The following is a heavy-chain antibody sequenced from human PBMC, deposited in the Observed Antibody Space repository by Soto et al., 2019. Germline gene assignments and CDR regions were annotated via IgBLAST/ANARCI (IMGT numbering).Heavy chain of an antibody. D-gene: IGHD2-2*01. J-gene: IGHJ4*02. Sequence: QVQLVQSGAEVKNPGSSVKVSCKTSGGTFNSYLIDWVRQAPGQGLEWMGGIIPAFGTAKYAQKFQCRVTIPADKSTTTAYIELRTLTSEDTAVYYCARGLDQPPVGLYFDTWGQGPLVTVSS. V-gene: IGHV1-69*06. CDR1: GGTFNSYL. CDR2: IIPAFGTA. CDR3: ARGLDQPPVGLYFDT.